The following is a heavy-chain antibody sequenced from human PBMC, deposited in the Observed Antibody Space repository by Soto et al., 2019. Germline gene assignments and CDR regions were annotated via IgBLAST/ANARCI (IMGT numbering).Heavy chain of an antibody. J-gene: IGHJ4*02. D-gene: IGHD6-13*01. CDR2: IYHSGST. Sequence: QVQLQESGPGLVKPSGTLSLTCAVSGGSISSSNWWSWVRQPPGKGLEWIGEIYHSGSTNYNPSLRRRVTLAVDTSNNLYSLKLNSLPAADTAGYYWARCIAAAGPIDDWGQGTLVTVSS. CDR1: GGSISSSNW. CDR3: ARCIAAAGPIDD. V-gene: IGHV4-4*02.